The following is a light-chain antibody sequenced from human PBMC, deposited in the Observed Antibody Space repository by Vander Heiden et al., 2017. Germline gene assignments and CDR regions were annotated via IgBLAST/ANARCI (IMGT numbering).Light chain of an antibody. CDR1: SSDVGGYNY. V-gene: IGLV2-14*01. CDR2: EVN. J-gene: IGLJ1*01. CDR3: SSYTPSSTLEV. Sequence: QSALTQPASVSGSPGQPITISCTGTSSDVGGYNYVSCYQQYPGKVPKLIIYEVNNRPSGVSNRFSGSKSGSTASLTISGLQSEDEANYYCSSYTPSSTLEVFGRGTMVSVL.